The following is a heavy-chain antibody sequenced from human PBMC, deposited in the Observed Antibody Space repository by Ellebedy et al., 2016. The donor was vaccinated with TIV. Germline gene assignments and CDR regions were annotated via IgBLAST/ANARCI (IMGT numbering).Heavy chain of an antibody. D-gene: IGHD3-22*01. V-gene: IGHV3-23*01. Sequence: PGGSLRLSCAASGFTFSSYAMSWVRQAPGKGLEWVSAISGSGYSTYYADSVKGRFTIYRENSKDTLYLQMNSLRAEDTAVYFCARSYDSSGYYRRGFDIWGQGTMVTVSS. CDR1: GFTFSSYA. CDR3: ARSYDSSGYYRRGFDI. CDR2: ISGSGYST. J-gene: IGHJ3*02.